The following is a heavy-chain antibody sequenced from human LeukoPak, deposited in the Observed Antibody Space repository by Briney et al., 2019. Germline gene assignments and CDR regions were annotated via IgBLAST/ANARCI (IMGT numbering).Heavy chain of an antibody. CDR1: GGSISSYY. D-gene: IGHD5-18*01. Sequence: SETLSLTCTVSGGSISSYYWSWIRQPPGKGLEWIGYIYYSGSTNYNPSLKSRVTISVDTSKNQFSLKLSSVTAADTAVYYCARVDTAMVMYWGQGTLATVSS. J-gene: IGHJ4*02. CDR3: ARVDTAMVMY. V-gene: IGHV4-59*01. CDR2: IYYSGST.